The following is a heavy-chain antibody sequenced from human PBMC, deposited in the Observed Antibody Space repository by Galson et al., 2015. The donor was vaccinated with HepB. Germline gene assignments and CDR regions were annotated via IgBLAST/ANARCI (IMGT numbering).Heavy chain of an antibody. Sequence: SLRLSCAASGFTFSYAWMSWVRQAPGKGPEWVGRIKSNSDGGTTDYAAPVKGRFTISRDDSKNTVYLQMNSLETEDTAVYNCITFSNSALGYWGQGTQVTVSS. J-gene: IGHJ4*02. CDR2: IKSNSDGGTT. D-gene: IGHD1-26*01. CDR1: GFTFSYAW. V-gene: IGHV3-15*01. CDR3: ITFSNSALGY.